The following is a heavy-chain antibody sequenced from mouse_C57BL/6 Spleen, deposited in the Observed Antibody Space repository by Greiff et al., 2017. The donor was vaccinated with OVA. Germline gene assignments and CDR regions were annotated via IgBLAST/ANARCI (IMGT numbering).Heavy chain of an antibody. CDR2: IHPNSGST. D-gene: IGHD1-1*01. J-gene: IGHJ2*01. V-gene: IGHV1-64*01. Sequence: VQLQQPGAELVKPGASVKLSCKASGYTFTSYWMHWVKQRPGQGLEWIGMIHPNSGSTNYNEKFKSKATLTVDKSSSTAYMQLSSLTFEDSAVYYCARGMETTVVPFDYWGQGTTLTVSS. CDR3: ARGMETTVVPFDY. CDR1: GYTFTSYW.